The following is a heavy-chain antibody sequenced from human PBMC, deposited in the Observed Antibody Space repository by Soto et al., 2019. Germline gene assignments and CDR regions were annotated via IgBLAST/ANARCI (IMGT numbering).Heavy chain of an antibody. Sequence: SETLSLTCTVSGGSISSYYWSWIRQPPGKGLEWIGYIYYSGSTNYNPSLKSRVTISVDTSKNQFSLKLSSVTAADTAVYYCASGPLIAVAGTRYFQHWGQGTLVTVSS. CDR3: ASGPLIAVAGTRYFQH. J-gene: IGHJ1*01. D-gene: IGHD6-19*01. CDR1: GGSISSYY. V-gene: IGHV4-59*08. CDR2: IYYSGST.